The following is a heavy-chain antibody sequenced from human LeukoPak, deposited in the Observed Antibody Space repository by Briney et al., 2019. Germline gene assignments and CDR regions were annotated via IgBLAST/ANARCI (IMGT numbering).Heavy chain of an antibody. CDR2: ISYDGTNK. D-gene: IGHD2-21*02. J-gene: IGHJ4*02. CDR3: AKDPGGDWGFDY. CDR1: GFTFSDYY. Sequence: GGSLRLSCAASGFTFSDYYMSWIRQAPGKGLEWVAVISYDGTNKYYADSVKGRFTISRDNSKNTLYLQMNSLRAEDTAVYYCAKDPGGDWGFDYWGQGTLVTVSS. V-gene: IGHV3-30*18.